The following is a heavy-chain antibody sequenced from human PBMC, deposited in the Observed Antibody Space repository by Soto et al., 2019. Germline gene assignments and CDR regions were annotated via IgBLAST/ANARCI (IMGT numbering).Heavy chain of an antibody. CDR2: IYYSGST. CDR3: ARHPNPTWGVVTAILDY. J-gene: IGHJ4*02. V-gene: IGHV4-39*01. CDR1: GGSISSSSYY. D-gene: IGHD2-21*02. Sequence: QLQLQESGPGLVKPSETLSLTCTVSGGSISSSSYYWGWIRQPPGKGLEWIGSIYYSGSTYYNPSLKSRVTISVDTSKNQFSLKLSSVTAADTAVYYCARHPNPTWGVVTAILDYWGQGTLVTVSS.